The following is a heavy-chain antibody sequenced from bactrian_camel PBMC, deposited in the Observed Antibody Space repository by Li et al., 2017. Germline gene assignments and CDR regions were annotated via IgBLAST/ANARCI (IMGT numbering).Heavy chain of an antibody. J-gene: IGHJ4*01. D-gene: IGHD6*01. Sequence: HVQLVESGGGSAQAGGSLTLSCEVSGYTDSTYCVGWFRQAPGAEREGVAVIDRDGEQKFADSVKGRFSISKDDAKNIIYLQMNSLKSEDTAMYYCAARGGGTWYGLPWREYHYWGQVTQVTVS. CDR3: AARGGGTWYGLPWREYHY. V-gene: IGHV3S1*01. CDR1: GYTDSTYC. CDR2: IDRDGEQ.